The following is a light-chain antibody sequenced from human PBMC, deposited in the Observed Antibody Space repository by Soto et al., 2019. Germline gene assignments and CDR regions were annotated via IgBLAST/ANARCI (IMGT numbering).Light chain of an antibody. J-gene: IGLJ3*02. V-gene: IGLV1-47*01. Sequence: QSVLTQPPSASGTPGQRVTISCSGSTSNIGSNYVFWYHQFSGTAPKLLIYRNDQRPSGVPDRFSASLSGTSASLAISGLRSEDEADYYCAAWDDSLSAWVFGGGTKLTVL. CDR2: RND. CDR1: TSNIGSNY. CDR3: AAWDDSLSAWV.